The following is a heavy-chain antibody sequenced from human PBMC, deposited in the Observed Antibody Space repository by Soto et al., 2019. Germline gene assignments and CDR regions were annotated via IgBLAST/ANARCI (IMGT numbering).Heavy chain of an antibody. CDR2: IYPGDSDT. CDR1: GYSSTSYW. V-gene: IGHV5-51*01. D-gene: IGHD3-16*02. Sequence: GESLKICCKGSGYSSTSYWIGWVRQMPGKGLEWMGIIYPGDSDTRYSPSFQGQVTISADKSINTAYLQWSSLKASDTAMYYCARRGGQISLDYVWGCYRHDYHYYGMYVSGQRTTVTVSS. J-gene: IGHJ6*02. CDR3: ARRGGQISLDYVWGCYRHDYHYYGMYV.